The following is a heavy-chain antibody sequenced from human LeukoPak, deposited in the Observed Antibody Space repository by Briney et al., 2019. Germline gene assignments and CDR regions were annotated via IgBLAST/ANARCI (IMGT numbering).Heavy chain of an antibody. Sequence: PGGSLRLSCVASGFTFKSYHMNWVRQAPGKGLECVSVIYSGGSTYYADSVKGRFTVSRDNSKNTLYLQMNSLRAEDTAMYYCARGLGYCTSTTCLLPFDYWGQGTLVTVSS. J-gene: IGHJ4*02. CDR2: IYSGGST. CDR3: ARGLGYCTSTTCLLPFDY. D-gene: IGHD2-2*01. V-gene: IGHV3-53*01. CDR1: GFTFKSYH.